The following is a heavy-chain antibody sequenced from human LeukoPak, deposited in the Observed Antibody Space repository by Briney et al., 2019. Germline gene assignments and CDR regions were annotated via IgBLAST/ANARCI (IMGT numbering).Heavy chain of an antibody. J-gene: IGHJ4*02. CDR2: ISGSGGST. CDR3: AKAPVVITAFDY. CDR1: GFTFSSYA. V-gene: IGHV3-23*01. Sequence: GGSLRLPCAASGFTFSSYAMSWVRQAPGKGLEWVSAISGSGGSTYYADSVKGRFTISRDNSKNTLYLQMNSLRAEDTAVYYCAKAPVVITAFDYWGQGTLVTVSS. D-gene: IGHD3-22*01.